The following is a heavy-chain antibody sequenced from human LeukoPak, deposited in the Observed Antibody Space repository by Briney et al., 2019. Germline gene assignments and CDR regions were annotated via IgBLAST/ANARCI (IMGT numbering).Heavy chain of an antibody. CDR3: ARVLATESYHSDY. CDR1: GFSVSDNY. J-gene: IGHJ4*02. V-gene: IGHV3-66*02. D-gene: IGHD2-21*02. Sequence: GGSLRLSCAASGFSVSDNYMTWVRQAPGKGLEWVSIIYDDSRTYYADSVKGRFAISRDNSKNTLYLQMNSLRAEDTALYYCARVLATESYHSDYWGQGTLVTVSS. CDR2: IYDDSRT.